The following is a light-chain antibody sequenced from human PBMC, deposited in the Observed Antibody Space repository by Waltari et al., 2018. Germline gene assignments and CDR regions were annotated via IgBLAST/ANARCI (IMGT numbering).Light chain of an antibody. V-gene: IGKV3-11*01. CDR3: QQRGNGLT. J-gene: IGKJ4*01. Sequence: EIVLTHSPATLSLSPGERATLPCRPSQSVSNYLACDQQKPGQAPRLLIYDASTRATGTPARFSGSGSGTDFSLTISSLEPEDFAVYYCQQRGNGLTFGGGTKVEIK. CDR1: QSVSNY. CDR2: DAS.